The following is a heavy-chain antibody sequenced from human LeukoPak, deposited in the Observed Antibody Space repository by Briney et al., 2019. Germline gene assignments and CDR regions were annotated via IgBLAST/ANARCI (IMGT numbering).Heavy chain of an antibody. CDR2: IYPDDSDT. V-gene: IGHV5-51*01. J-gene: IGHJ4*02. CDR3: ARHRKDIGFVS. D-gene: IGHD2-15*01. Sequence: GESLNISCKGPGYSFSSYWIGWVRQMPGKGLEWMGIIYPDDSDTRYSPYFQGQVTISADTSISTAYLQWSSLKASDTAMYYCARHRKDIGFVSWGQGTLVTVSS. CDR1: GYSFSSYW.